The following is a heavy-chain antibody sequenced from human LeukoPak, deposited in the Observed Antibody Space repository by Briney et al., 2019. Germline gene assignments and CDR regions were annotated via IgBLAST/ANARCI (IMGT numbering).Heavy chain of an antibody. D-gene: IGHD3-22*01. CDR2: IYHSGST. J-gene: IGHJ5*02. Sequence: SETLSLTCTVSGYSISSGYYWGWIRQPPGKGLEWIGSIYHSGSTYYNPSLKSRVTISVDTSKNQFSLKLSSVTAADTAVYYCARSRLGDYDSSGYYYVNWFDPWGQGTLVTVSS. CDR1: GYSISSGYY. V-gene: IGHV4-38-2*02. CDR3: ARSRLGDYDSSGYYYVNWFDP.